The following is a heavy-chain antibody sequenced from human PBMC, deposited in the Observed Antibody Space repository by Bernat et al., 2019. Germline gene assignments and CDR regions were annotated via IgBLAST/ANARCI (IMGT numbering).Heavy chain of an antibody. Sequence: QVTLRESGPVLVKPTQTLTLTCTFSGFSLSTSGMCVSWIRQPPGKALEWLARIDWDDDKYYSTSLKTRLTISKDTSKNQVVLTMTNMDPVDTATYYCARMEYSSSRRHFDYWGQGTLVTVSS. CDR3: ARMEYSSSRRHFDY. CDR2: IDWDDDK. J-gene: IGHJ4*02. CDR1: GFSLSTSGMC. D-gene: IGHD6-6*01. V-gene: IGHV2-70*15.